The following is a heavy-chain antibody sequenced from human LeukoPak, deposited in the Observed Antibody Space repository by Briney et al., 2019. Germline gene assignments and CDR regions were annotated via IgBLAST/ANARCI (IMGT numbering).Heavy chain of an antibody. J-gene: IGHJ4*02. CDR3: ARRNDIVVVPAAIALDY. Sequence: ASVKVSCKASGYTFTGYYMHWVRQAPGQGLEWMGWINPNSGGTNCAQKFQGRVTMTRDTSISTAYMELSRLRSDDTAVYYCARRNDIVVVPAAIALDYWGQGTLVTVSS. CDR2: INPNSGGT. CDR1: GYTFTGYY. D-gene: IGHD2-2*01. V-gene: IGHV1-2*02.